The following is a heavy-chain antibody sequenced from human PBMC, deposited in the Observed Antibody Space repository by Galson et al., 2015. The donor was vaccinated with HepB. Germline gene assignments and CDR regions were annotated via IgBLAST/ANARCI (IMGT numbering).Heavy chain of an antibody. CDR1: GFSFRSYS. V-gene: IGHV3-21*01. CDR2: ISSSSGTV. CDR3: AKVRVAEADCLYYSDL. Sequence: LILSCAASGFSFRSYSINWVRQAPGKGLEWVSSISSSSGTVAYADSVKGRFTISRDNAEKSVYLQMASLRVEDTSVYYCAKVRVAEADCLYYSDLWCRGSLVTDSS. J-gene: IGHJ2*01. D-gene: IGHD6-13*01.